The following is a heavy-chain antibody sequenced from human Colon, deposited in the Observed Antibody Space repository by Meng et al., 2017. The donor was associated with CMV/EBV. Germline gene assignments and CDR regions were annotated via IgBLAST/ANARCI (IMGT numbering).Heavy chain of an antibody. CDR1: GFTSTGVG. CDR2: FSWDSAGGTR. V-gene: IGHV3-15*01. D-gene: IGHD2-21*01. CDR3: TFDVAEPLAQNDY. J-gene: IGHJ4*02. Sequence: GFTSTGVGVRWVRQAPGKALEWLGRFSWDSAGGTRASAENMHGRFTISRKDSKNTMNMKMNSVIVEASAVYLGTFDVAEPLAQNDYWGQGILVTVSS.